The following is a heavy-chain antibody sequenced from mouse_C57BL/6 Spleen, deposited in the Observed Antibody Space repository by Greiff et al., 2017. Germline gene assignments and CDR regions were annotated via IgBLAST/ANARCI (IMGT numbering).Heavy chain of an antibody. CDR2: IYPGDGDP. J-gene: IGHJ2*01. V-gene: IGHV1-80*01. Sequence: VQLQESGAELVKPGASVKISCKASGYAFSSYWLNWVKQRTGKGLEWIGQIYPGDGDPHYNGKFKGKATLTADKSSSTAYMQLSSLTSEDSAVYFCARGFITRYYFDYWGQGTTLTVSS. D-gene: IGHD1-1*01. CDR1: GYAFSSYW. CDR3: ARGFITRYYFDY.